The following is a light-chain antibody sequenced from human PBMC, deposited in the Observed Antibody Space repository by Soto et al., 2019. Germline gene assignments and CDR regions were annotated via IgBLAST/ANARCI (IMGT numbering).Light chain of an antibody. Sequence: EIVLTQSPGTLSLSPGERATLSCRASQSVSSSYLARYQQKPGQAPRLLIYGASSRATGIPDRFSGSGSGTDFTLTLSRLEPEDFAGYYCQQYGSSPYTFGQGPKLAIK. J-gene: IGKJ2*01. V-gene: IGKV3-20*01. CDR1: QSVSSSY. CDR2: GAS. CDR3: QQYGSSPYT.